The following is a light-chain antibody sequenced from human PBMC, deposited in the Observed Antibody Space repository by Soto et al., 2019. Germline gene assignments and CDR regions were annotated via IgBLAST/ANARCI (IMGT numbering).Light chain of an antibody. CDR3: QQYDHLPPFT. CDR2: DAS. CDR1: QDISNY. J-gene: IGKJ3*01. Sequence: DIQMTQSPSSLSASVGDRVTITCQASQDISNYLNWYQQKPGKAPKLLIYDASNLETGVPSRFSGSGSGTDFTFTISSLQTEDIATYYCQQYDHLPPFTFGPGTKVDIK. V-gene: IGKV1-33*01.